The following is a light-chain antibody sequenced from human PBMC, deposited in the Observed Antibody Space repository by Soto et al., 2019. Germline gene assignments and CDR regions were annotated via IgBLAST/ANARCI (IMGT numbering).Light chain of an antibody. V-gene: IGKV3-20*01. CDR2: GAS. Sequence: EIVLTQSPGTLSLSPGERVTLSCRASQSVSDNFLAWYQQKAGQAPRLIIYGASNRATGIPDRFSGRGSGTDFTLTISRLESEDFATYYCQQYGYSPIFTFGPGTKVDIK. J-gene: IGKJ3*01. CDR1: QSVSDNF. CDR3: QQYGYSPIFT.